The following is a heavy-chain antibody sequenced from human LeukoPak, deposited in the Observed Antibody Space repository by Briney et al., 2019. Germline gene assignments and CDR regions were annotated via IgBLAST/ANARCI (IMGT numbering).Heavy chain of an antibody. CDR1: GFTFSSYG. V-gene: IGHV3-30*02. D-gene: IGHD2-15*01. J-gene: IGHJ4*02. CDR3: AKGIKRVVVAATEYYFDY. CDR2: IRYDGSNK. Sequence: GGSLRLSCAASGFTFSSYGMHWVRQAPGKGVEWVAFIRYDGSNKYYADSVKGRFTISRDNSKNTLYLQMNSLRAEDTAVYYCAKGIKRVVVAATEYYFDYWGQGTLVTVSS.